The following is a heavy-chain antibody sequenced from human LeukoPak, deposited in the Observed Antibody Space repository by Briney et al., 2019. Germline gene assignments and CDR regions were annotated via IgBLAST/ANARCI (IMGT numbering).Heavy chain of an antibody. J-gene: IGHJ6*02. CDR1: GYTLTELS. CDR2: FDPEDGET. V-gene: IGHV1-24*01. D-gene: IGHD6-13*01. Sequence: ASVKVSCTVSGYTLTELSMHWVRQAPGKGLEWMGGFDPEDGETIYAQKFQGRVTMTEDTSTDTAYMELSSLRSEDTAVYYCATSAAAGTFSAVLYGMDVWGQGTTVTVSS. CDR3: ATSAAAGTFSAVLYGMDV.